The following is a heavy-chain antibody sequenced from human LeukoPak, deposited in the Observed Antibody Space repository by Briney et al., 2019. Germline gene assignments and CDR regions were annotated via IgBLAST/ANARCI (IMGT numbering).Heavy chain of an antibody. V-gene: IGHV4-4*07. D-gene: IGHD6-13*01. CDR3: ARGIADPYSFDS. CDR1: GGSINFYY. Sequence: SETLSLTCTVSGGSINFYYWSWIRQPAGKGLEWIGRIYSTGSTNYSPSLKSRVTMSVDKSKNQFSLNLSSVTAADTAVYYCARGIADPYSFDSWGQGTLVAVSS. J-gene: IGHJ4*02. CDR2: IYSTGST.